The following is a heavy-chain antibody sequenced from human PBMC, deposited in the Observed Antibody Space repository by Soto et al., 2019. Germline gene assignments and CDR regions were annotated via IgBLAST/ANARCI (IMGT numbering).Heavy chain of an antibody. D-gene: IGHD1-26*01. CDR1: GYTFTSYG. CDR2: ISTYNGNT. CDR3: VRDGVGATTVDY. V-gene: IGHV1-18*01. Sequence: QVQLVQSGIEVKKPGASVKVSCTASGYTFTSYGISWVRQAPGQGLEWMGWISTYNGNTNYAQNLQGRVTMTTDTSTSTVYMELWSLGSDDTAVYYCVRDGVGATTVDYWGRGTLVTVSS. J-gene: IGHJ4*02.